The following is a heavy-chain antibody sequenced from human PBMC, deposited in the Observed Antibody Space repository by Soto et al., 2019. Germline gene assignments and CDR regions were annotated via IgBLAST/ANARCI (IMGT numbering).Heavy chain of an antibody. CDR1: GFTFSSYA. CDR2: ISYDGSNK. D-gene: IGHD2-15*01. V-gene: IGHV3-30-3*01. J-gene: IGHJ4*02. Sequence: QVQLVESGGGVVQPGRSLRLSCAASGFTFSSYAMHWVRQAPGKGLEWVAVISYDGSNKYYADSVKGRFTISRDNSKNPLYLQMNSLRAEDTAVYYCARGDASVVVAFLDYWGQGTLVTVSS. CDR3: ARGDASVVVAFLDY.